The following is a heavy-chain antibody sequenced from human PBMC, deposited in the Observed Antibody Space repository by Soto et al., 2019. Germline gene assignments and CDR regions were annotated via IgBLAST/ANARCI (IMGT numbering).Heavy chain of an antibody. CDR2: ISYDGSNK. D-gene: IGHD3-22*01. J-gene: IGHJ6*02. CDR1: GLTFSRYA. CDR3: AREEYYYDSSGYYYYYYGMDV. V-gene: IGHV3-30-3*01. Sequence: QVQLVESGGGVFQPGRSLRLSCAASGLTFSRYAMHWVRQAPGQGLEWVAVISYDGSNKYYADSVKGRFTISRDNSKNTLYLQMNSLRAEDTAVYYCAREEYYYDSSGYYYYYYGMDVWGQGTTVTVSS.